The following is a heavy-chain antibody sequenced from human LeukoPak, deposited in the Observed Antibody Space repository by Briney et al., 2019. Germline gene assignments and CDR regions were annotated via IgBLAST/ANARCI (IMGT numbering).Heavy chain of an antibody. CDR1: GFTFRNYG. V-gene: IGHV3-48*01. CDR2: IGLGSSTK. Sequence: PGGSLRLSCAASGFTFRNYGMNWVRQAPGKGLEWVSYIGLGSSTKYYADSVEGRFTISRDNAKNSLYLQMNSLRVEDTAVYYCAKGPRAPPPHDYGMDVWGQGTTVTVSS. J-gene: IGHJ6*02. CDR3: AKGPRAPPPHDYGMDV.